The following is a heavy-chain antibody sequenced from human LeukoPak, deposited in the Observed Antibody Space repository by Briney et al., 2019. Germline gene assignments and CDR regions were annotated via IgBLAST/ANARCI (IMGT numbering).Heavy chain of an antibody. J-gene: IGHJ3*02. Sequence: ASLKVSCKASGYTFTGYYMHWVRQAPGQGLEWMGWINSNSGGVHYAQNFQGRVTMTRDTSISTAYMELTRLRSDDTAVYYCARYRAAPHDGFDIWGQGTMVTVSS. D-gene: IGHD6-6*01. V-gene: IGHV1-2*02. CDR3: ARYRAAPHDGFDI. CDR2: INSNSGGV. CDR1: GYTFTGYY.